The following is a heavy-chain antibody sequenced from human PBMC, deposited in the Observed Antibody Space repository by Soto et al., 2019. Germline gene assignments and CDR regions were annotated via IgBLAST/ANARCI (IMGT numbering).Heavy chain of an antibody. V-gene: IGHV3-74*01. CDR3: ARGLKGKYGSDY. J-gene: IGHJ4*02. CDR2: VNSDGSTA. CDR1: GFTFTDYW. D-gene: IGHD3-10*01. Sequence: PGGSLRLSCAASGFTFTDYWMHWVRQAPGKGLVWVSRVNSDGSTANYADSVKGRFTISRDNAKNTHYLQMTSLRAEDTAVYYCARGLKGKYGSDYWGQGTLVTVSS.